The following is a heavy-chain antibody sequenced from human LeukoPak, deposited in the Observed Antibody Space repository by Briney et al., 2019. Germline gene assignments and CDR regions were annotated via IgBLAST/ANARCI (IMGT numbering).Heavy chain of an antibody. D-gene: IGHD3-22*01. Sequence: ASVKVSCKASGYTFTDYYIHWVRQAPGQGLEWMGWINPDSGGTKNAQKFQGRVTMTMETSITTAYMELTSLISDDTAVYYCARGGQVGYYGSSGSYWGQGTLVTVSS. V-gene: IGHV1-2*02. CDR3: ARGGQVGYYGSSGSY. J-gene: IGHJ1*01. CDR2: INPDSGGT. CDR1: GYTFTDYY.